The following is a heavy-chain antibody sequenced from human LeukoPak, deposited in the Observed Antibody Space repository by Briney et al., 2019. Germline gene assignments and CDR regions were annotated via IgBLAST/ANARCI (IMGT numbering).Heavy chain of an antibody. CDR1: GGSFSDYY. Sequence: SETLSLTCAVYGGSFSDYYWSRIRQPPGKGLEWIGEINHSGSTNYNPSLKSRVTILVDTSKNQFSLKLSSVTAADTAVYYCARGLTSMPPGGYWGQGTLVTVSS. V-gene: IGHV4-34*01. J-gene: IGHJ4*02. CDR2: INHSGST. CDR3: ARGLTSMPPGGY. D-gene: IGHD2/OR15-2a*01.